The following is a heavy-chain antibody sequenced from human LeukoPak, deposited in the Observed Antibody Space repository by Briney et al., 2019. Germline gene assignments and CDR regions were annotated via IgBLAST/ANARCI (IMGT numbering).Heavy chain of an antibody. Sequence: GGSLRLSCAASGFTFSSYEMNRVRQAPGKGLEWVSGISGSGGSTYYADSVKGRFTISRDNSKNTLYVQMNSLRAEDTAVYYCAKSDYYDSSGYYYGSDYWGQGTLVTVSS. CDR2: ISGSGGST. CDR3: AKSDYYDSSGYYYGSDY. V-gene: IGHV3-23*01. CDR1: GFTFSSYE. J-gene: IGHJ4*02. D-gene: IGHD3-22*01.